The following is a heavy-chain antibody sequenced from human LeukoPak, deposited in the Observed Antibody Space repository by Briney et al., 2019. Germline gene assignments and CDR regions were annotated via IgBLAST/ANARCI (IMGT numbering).Heavy chain of an antibody. Sequence: ASVKVSCKASGYTFTDYFMNWVRQAPGQGLEWMGWINPKSGGTVYAQKFQGRVTMTRDTSSSTAYMELSRLRSDDTAVYYCAGTSDLAEHIVVVTAMNYWGQGTLVTVSS. D-gene: IGHD2-21*02. J-gene: IGHJ4*02. V-gene: IGHV1-2*02. CDR3: AGTSDLAEHIVVVTAMNY. CDR1: GYTFTDYF. CDR2: INPKSGGT.